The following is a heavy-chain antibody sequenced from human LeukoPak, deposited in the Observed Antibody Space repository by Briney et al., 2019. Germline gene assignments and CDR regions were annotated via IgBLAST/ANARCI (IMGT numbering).Heavy chain of an antibody. CDR2: VYYGETT. CDR3: ARHEASYFYYYMDV. CDR1: GGSISSTTYY. Sequence: ASAALSLTCTVSGGSISSTTYYWAWIRQPPGMGLEWIGSVYYGETTYYNPSLESRVTISVDTSKNQFSLRPNSVTAADTAVYYCARHEASYFYYYMDVWGAGTTAIVSS. V-gene: IGHV4-39*01. J-gene: IGHJ6*03.